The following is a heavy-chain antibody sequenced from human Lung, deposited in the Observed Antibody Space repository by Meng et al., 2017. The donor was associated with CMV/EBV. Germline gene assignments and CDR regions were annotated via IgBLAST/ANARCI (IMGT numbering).Heavy chain of an antibody. CDR2: IRSKAYGGTT. Sequence: GESLKISCPASGFTFGDYAMSWVRQAPGKGLEWVGFIRSKAYGGTTEYAASVKGRFTISRDDSKSIAYLQMNSLNTEDTAMYYCTRDHGLSTSWYFDYWGQGTLVTVSS. V-gene: IGHV3-49*04. D-gene: IGHD2/OR15-2a*01. CDR1: GFTFGDYA. CDR3: TRDHGLSTSWYFDY. J-gene: IGHJ4*02.